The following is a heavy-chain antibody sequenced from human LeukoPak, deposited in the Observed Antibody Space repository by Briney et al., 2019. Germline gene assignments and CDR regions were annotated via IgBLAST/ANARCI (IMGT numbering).Heavy chain of an antibody. J-gene: IGHJ5*02. CDR3: AKVGGNYHDNSGYGT. D-gene: IGHD3-22*01. Sequence: GGSLRLSCAASGFTFDDYAMHWVRQAPGKGLEWVSLISGDGGSTYYADSVEGRFTISRDNSKNSLYLQMNSLRTEDTALYYCAKVGGNYHDNSGYGTWGQGTLVTVSS. CDR1: GFTFDDYA. V-gene: IGHV3-43*02. CDR2: ISGDGGST.